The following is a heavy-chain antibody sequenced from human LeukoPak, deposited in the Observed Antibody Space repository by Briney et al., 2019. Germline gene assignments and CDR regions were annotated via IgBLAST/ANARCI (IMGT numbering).Heavy chain of an antibody. V-gene: IGHV1-69*01. CDR3: ARAGTVLRYFDWLLNAFDI. Sequence: GASVKVSCKASGGTFSSYAISWVRQAPGQGLVWMVGIIPIFGTANYAQKFQGRVTITADESTSTAYMELSSLRSEDTAVYYCARAGTVLRYFDWLLNAFDIWGQGTMVTVSS. J-gene: IGHJ3*02. CDR1: GGTFSSYA. CDR2: IIPIFGTA. D-gene: IGHD3-9*01.